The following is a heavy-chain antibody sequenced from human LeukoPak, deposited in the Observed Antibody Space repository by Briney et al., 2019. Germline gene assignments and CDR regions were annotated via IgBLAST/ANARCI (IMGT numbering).Heavy chain of an antibody. Sequence: ASVKVSCKASGYTFTGYYMHWVRQAPGQGLEWMGWINPNSGGTNYAQKFQGRVTTTRDTSISTAYMELSRLRSDDTAVYYCASLYSGSYSGFDYWGQGTLVTVSS. CDR3: ASLYSGSYSGFDY. J-gene: IGHJ4*02. V-gene: IGHV1-2*02. D-gene: IGHD1-26*01. CDR2: INPNSGGT. CDR1: GYTFTGYY.